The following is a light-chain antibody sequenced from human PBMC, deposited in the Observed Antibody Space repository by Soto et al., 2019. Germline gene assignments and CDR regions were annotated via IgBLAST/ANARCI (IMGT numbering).Light chain of an antibody. CDR1: QSINIY. V-gene: IGKV1-39*01. CDR2: GAS. CDR3: QQSYRSPYT. J-gene: IGKJ2*01. Sequence: IQMTQSPSSLSASVGDSVTVTCRASQSINIYLNWYQQKPGKAPTLLIYGASSLQSGVPSRFTGGGSSTAFTLTISSLQPEDFATYYCQQSYRSPYTFGQGTKLEIK.